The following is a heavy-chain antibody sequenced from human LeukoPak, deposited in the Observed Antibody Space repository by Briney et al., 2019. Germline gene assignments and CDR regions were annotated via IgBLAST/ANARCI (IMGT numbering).Heavy chain of an antibody. V-gene: IGHV3-30*03. J-gene: IGHJ4*02. Sequence: GGSLRLSCAASGFTFSSYGMHWVRQAPGKGLGWVAAISHDGTNIHYADSVKGRFTISRDNSKNMLYLQMNSLRAEDTALYYCAETGHRDLWGKGTLVSVFS. CDR1: GFTFSSYG. D-gene: IGHD3-9*01. CDR3: AETGHRDL. CDR2: ISHDGTNI.